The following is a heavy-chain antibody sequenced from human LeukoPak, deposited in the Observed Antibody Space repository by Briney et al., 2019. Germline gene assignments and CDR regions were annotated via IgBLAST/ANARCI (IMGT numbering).Heavy chain of an antibody. CDR3: ARRLSSGSYSLDY. CDR2: INPNSGGT. V-gene: IGHV1-2*02. CDR1: GYTFTGYY. J-gene: IGHJ4*02. Sequence: ASVKVSCKASGYTFTGYYMHWVRQAPGQGLEWMGWINPNSGGTNYAQKLQGRVTMTTDTSTSTAYMELRSLRSDDTAVYYCARRLSSGSYSLDYWGQGTLVTVSS. D-gene: IGHD1-26*01.